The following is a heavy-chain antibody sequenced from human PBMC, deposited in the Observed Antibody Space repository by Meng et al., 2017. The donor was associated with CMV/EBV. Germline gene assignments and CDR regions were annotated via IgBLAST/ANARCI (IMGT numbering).Heavy chain of an antibody. CDR3: ARGERIVVVPAAIQKVTYYYYYGMDV. J-gene: IGHJ6*02. D-gene: IGHD2-2*02. V-gene: IGHV3-48*03. CDR1: GFTFSSYE. Sequence: GGSLRLSCAASGFTFSSYEMNWVRQAPGKGLEWVSYIRSSGSTIYYADSVKGRFTISRDNAKNSLYLQMNSLRAEDTAVYYCARGERIVVVPAAIQKVTYYYYYGMDVWGQGTTVTVSS. CDR2: IRSSGSTI.